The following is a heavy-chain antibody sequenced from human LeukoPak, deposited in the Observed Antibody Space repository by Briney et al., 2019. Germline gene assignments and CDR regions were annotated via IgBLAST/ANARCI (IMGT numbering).Heavy chain of an antibody. CDR1: GGSISGYY. J-gene: IGHJ4*02. Sequence: SETLSLTCTVSGGSISGYYCSWIRQPPGKRLEWIGYIYYSGGTNYSPSLKSRDTMSVDTSKNQFSLKLTSVTAADTAVYYCAGRGYTLNYWGQGTLVTVSS. CDR2: IYYSGGT. V-gene: IGHV4-59*01. D-gene: IGHD1-1*01. CDR3: AGRGYTLNY.